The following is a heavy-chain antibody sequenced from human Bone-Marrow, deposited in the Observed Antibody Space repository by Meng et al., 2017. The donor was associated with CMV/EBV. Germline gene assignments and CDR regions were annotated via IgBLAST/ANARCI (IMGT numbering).Heavy chain of an antibody. CDR2: IYYSGST. CDR3: ASMLTGDPLRDY. V-gene: IGHV4-30-4*08. Sequence: QVPLQGSGPGLGKPSQTLSLTCTVSGGSISSGDYYWSWIRQPPGKGLEWIGYIYYSGSTYYNPSLKSRVTISVDTSKNQFSLKLSSVTAADTAVYYCASMLTGDPLRDYWGQGTLVTVSS. D-gene: IGHD7-27*01. CDR1: GGSISSGDYY. J-gene: IGHJ4*02.